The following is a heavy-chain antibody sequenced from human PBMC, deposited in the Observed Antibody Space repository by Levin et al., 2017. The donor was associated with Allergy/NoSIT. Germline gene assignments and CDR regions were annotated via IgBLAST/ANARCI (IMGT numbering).Heavy chain of an antibody. D-gene: IGHD5-24*01. J-gene: IGHJ2*01. V-gene: IGHV3-74*01. CDR2: INSDGTTT. Sequence: GGSLRLSCAASGFTFSSYWMHWVRQTPGKGLVWVSRINSDGTTTSYADSVKGRFTISRDNAMNTLFLQMNSLRAEDTAVYYCARGRRMATITEWYFDLWGRGTLVTVSS. CDR1: GFTFSSYW. CDR3: ARGRRMATITEWYFDL.